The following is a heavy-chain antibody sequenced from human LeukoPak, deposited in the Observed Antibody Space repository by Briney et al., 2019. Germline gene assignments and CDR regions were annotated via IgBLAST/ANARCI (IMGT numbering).Heavy chain of an antibody. CDR2: IYSGGST. J-gene: IGHJ3*02. D-gene: IGHD3-16*01. CDR3: ARGGGEDAFDI. CDR1: ILTVSSNY. Sequence: GGSLRLSCAASILTVSSNYMSWVRQAPGKGLEWVSVIYSGGSTYYADSVRGRFTISRDNSKNTLYLQMNSLRAEDAAVYYCARGGGEDAFDIWGQGTMVTVSS. V-gene: IGHV3-66*01.